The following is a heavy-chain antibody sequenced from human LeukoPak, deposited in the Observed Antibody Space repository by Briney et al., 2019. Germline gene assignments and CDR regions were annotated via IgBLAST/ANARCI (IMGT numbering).Heavy chain of an antibody. V-gene: IGHV4-39*01. D-gene: IGHD3-22*01. CDR1: VGSLSGRNSY. CDR3: ARHVADTLVPNSSSFTGEDNCFDP. J-gene: IGHJ5*02. CDR2: IHYSGSP. Sequence: NPSDPPSLPCTVSVGSLSGRNSYWAWAPQPPGKGLEWPGTIHYSGSPYYNPSLKSRVTISVDTSKNQFSLKLRSVTGADTAVYYCARHVADTLVPNSSSFTGEDNCFDPWGQGTLVTVSS.